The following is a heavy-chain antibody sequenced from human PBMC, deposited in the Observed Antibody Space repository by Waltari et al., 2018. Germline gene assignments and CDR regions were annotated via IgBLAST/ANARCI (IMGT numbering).Heavy chain of an antibody. J-gene: IGHJ4*02. V-gene: IGHV4-59*01. D-gene: IGHD6-19*01. Sequence: QVQLQESGPGLVKPSETLSLTCTVSGVSIRAYYWSWILQSPGKGLEWIGYVYYSGNTNYNPSLRSRATIFVDKYKNQFSLKLNSVTAADTAVYYCARAGGGWHFDKWGQGVLVTVSS. CDR2: VYYSGNT. CDR3: ARAGGGWHFDK. CDR1: GVSIRAYY.